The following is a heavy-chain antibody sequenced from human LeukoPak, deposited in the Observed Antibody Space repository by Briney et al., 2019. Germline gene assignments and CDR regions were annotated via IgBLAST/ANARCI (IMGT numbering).Heavy chain of an antibody. J-gene: IGHJ5*02. CDR3: GTYRSGELLREANWFDP. CDR1: GYTLTELS. V-gene: IGHV1-24*01. CDR2: FDPEDGET. D-gene: IGHD1-26*01. Sequence: ASVKVSCKVSGYTLTELSMHWVRQAPGKGLEWMGGFDPEDGETIYAQKFQGRVTMTEDTSTDTAYMELSSLRSEDTDVYYCGTYRSGELLREANWFDPWGQGTLVTVSS.